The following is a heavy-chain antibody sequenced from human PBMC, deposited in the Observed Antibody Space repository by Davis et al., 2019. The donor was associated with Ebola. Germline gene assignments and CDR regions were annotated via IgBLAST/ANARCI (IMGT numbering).Heavy chain of an antibody. CDR2: ISGSGGST. CDR1: GFTFSSSA. V-gene: IGHV3-23*01. D-gene: IGHD6-19*01. J-gene: IGHJ6*04. Sequence: PGGSLRLSCVTSGFTFSSSAMNWVRQAPGKGLEWVSAISGSGGSTYYADSVKGRFTISRDNSKNTLYLQMNSLRAEDTAVYYCAKDGPGIAVAGYYYYYGMDVWGKGTTVTVSS. CDR3: AKDGPGIAVAGYYYYYGMDV.